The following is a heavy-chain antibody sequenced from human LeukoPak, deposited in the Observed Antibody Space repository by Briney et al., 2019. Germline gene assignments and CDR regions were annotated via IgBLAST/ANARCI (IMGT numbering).Heavy chain of an antibody. V-gene: IGHV4-59*12. CDR3: ARDLQKPDWESEPFDI. J-gene: IGHJ3*02. D-gene: IGHD3-9*01. CDR1: GGSISSYY. Sequence: PSETLSLSCTVSGGSISSYYWSWIRQPPGKGLEWIGYIYYSGSTNCNPSLKSRVTISVDTSKNQFSLKLSSVTAADTAVYYCARDLQKPDWESEPFDIWGQGTMVTVSS. CDR2: IYYSGST.